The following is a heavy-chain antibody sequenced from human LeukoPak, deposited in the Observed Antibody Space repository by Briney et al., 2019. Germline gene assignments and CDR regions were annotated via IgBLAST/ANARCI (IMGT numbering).Heavy chain of an antibody. CDR2: ISGSGGRGTT. CDR3: AKDIAASGLPRIFDF. J-gene: IGHJ4*02. D-gene: IGHD6-13*01. CDR1: GFTFSNFV. V-gene: IGHV3-23*01. Sequence: PGGFLRLSCAASGFTFSNFVMTWVRQAPGKGLEWVSAISGSGGRGTTYYADSAKGRFTISRDNAKNTMYLQMNSLSVEDTAVYYCAKDIAASGLPRIFDFWGQGTLVTVSS.